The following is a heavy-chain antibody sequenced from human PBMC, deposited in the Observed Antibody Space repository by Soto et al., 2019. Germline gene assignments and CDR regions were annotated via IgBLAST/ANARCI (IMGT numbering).Heavy chain of an antibody. V-gene: IGHV1-2*04. D-gene: IGHD2-21*02. CDR3: ARDGAYCGGDCYSVLGYYGMDV. CDR2: INPNSGGT. CDR1: GGTFSSYA. J-gene: IGHJ6*02. Sequence: VASVKVSCKASGGTFSSYAISGVRQAPGQGLEWMGWINPNSGGTNYAQKFQGWVTMTRDTSISTAYMELSRLRSDDTAVYYCARDGAYCGGDCYSVLGYYGMDVWGQGTTVTVSS.